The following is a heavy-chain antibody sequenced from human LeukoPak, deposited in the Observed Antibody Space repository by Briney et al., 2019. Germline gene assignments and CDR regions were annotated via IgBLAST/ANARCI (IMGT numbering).Heavy chain of an antibody. CDR3: VRHNHMDV. CDR2: INLSGGST. V-gene: IGHV1-46*01. CDR1: GYTFTTYS. J-gene: IGHJ6*02. Sequence: ASVKVSCKASGYTFTTYSMHWVRQAPGQGLEWMAIINLSGGSTDYTQKFQGRVTVTRDTSTSTVYMELSSLRSEDTAVYYCVRHNHMDVWGQGTTITVSS.